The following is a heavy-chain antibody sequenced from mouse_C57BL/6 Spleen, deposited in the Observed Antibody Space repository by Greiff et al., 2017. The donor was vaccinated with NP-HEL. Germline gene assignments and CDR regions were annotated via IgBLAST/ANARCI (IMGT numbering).Heavy chain of an antibody. CDR3: ARMAYYSNYVDY. V-gene: IGHV8-8*01. CDR2: IWWDDDK. D-gene: IGHD2-5*01. Sequence: QVTLKESGPGILQPSQTLSLTCSFSGFSLRTFGMGVGWIRQPSGKGLEWLAHIWWDDDKYYNPALKSRLPLSKDTSKNQVFLKLANVDTADTATYYCARMAYYSNYVDYWDQGTTLTVSS. CDR1: GFSLRTFGMG. J-gene: IGHJ2*01.